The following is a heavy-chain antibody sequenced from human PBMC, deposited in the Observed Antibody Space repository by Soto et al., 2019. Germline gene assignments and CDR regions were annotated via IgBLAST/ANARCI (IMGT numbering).Heavy chain of an antibody. Sequence: SETLSLTCTVSGGSISSDYWNWIRQPPGKGLEWIGYIYSSGSTRYSPSFQGQVTISADKSISTAYLQWSSLKASDTAMYYCARLYCSGGSCSRWVYNWFDPWGQGTLVTVSS. V-gene: IGHV4-59*12. CDR3: ARLYCSGGSCSRWVYNWFDP. CDR2: IYSSGST. D-gene: IGHD2-15*01. CDR1: GGSISSDY. J-gene: IGHJ5*02.